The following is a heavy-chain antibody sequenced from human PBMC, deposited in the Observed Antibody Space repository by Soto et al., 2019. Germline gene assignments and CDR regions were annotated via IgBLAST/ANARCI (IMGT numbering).Heavy chain of an antibody. J-gene: IGHJ4*02. V-gene: IGHV3-15*07. CDR3: TTGAHDFWSGYYYYFDY. Sequence: GGSLRLSCAASGFTFSNAWMNWVRQAPGKGLEWVGRIKSKTDGGTTDYAAPVKGRFTISRDDSKNTLYLQMNSLKTEDTAVYYCTTGAHDFWSGYYYYFDYWGQGTLVTVSS. CDR1: GFTFSNAW. CDR2: IKSKTDGGTT. D-gene: IGHD3-3*01.